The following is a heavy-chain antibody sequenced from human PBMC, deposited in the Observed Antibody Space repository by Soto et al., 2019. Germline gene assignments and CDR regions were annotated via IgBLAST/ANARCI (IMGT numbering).Heavy chain of an antibody. CDR3: AKPVPEYSSSSGYFQH. D-gene: IGHD6-6*01. CDR2: ISGSGGST. Sequence: GGSLRLSFAASGFTFSSYAMSWVRQAPGKGLEWVSAISGSGGSTYYADSVKGRFTISRDNSKNTLYLQMNSLRAEDTAVYYCAKPVPEYSSSSGYFQHWCKGTRVTVSS. CDR1: GFTFSSYA. V-gene: IGHV3-23*01. J-gene: IGHJ1*01.